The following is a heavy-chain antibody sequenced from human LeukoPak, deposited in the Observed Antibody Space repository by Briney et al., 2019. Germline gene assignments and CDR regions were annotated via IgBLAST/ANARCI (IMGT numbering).Heavy chain of an antibody. CDR3: ARAYDYVWGSYRFDY. CDR2: IYYSGST. D-gene: IGHD3-16*02. Sequence: PSETLSLTCTVSGGSISSYYWSWIRQLPGKGLEWIGYIYYSGSTNYNPSLKSRVTISVDTSKNQFSLKLSSVTAADTAVYYCARAYDYVWGSYRFDYWGQGTLVTVSS. CDR1: GGSISSYY. V-gene: IGHV4-59*01. J-gene: IGHJ4*02.